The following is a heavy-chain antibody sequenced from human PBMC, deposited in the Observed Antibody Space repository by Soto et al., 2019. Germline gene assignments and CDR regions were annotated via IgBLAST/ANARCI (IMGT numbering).Heavy chain of an antibody. V-gene: IGHV3-74*01. CDR1: GFTFSSFW. D-gene: IGHD5-18*01. CDR3: VRDRHTYGLRSFDY. J-gene: IGHJ4*02. Sequence: EVQLVESGGGLVQPGGSLRVSCAASGFTFSSFWMHWVRQVPGKGLVWVSRINSDGAVTTYADSVKGRFSISTDNGKNTLYVPMNSLRVEDSAVYYCVRDRHTYGLRSFDYWGQGTLVTVSS. CDR2: INSDGAVT.